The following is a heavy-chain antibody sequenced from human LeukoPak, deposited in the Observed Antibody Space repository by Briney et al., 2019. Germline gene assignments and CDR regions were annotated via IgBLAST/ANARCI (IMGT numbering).Heavy chain of an antibody. CDR1: GGTFTSYA. CDR2: IIPILGIA. Sequence: ASVKLSCNASGGTFTSYAISWVRQAPGQGLEWMGRIIPILGIANYAQKFQGRVTITADKSTSTAYMELSSLRSEDTAVYYCARDGEHDYYDSSGYSYYFDYWGQGTRVTVSS. D-gene: IGHD3-22*01. CDR3: ARDGEHDYYDSSGYSYYFDY. J-gene: IGHJ4*02. V-gene: IGHV1-69*04.